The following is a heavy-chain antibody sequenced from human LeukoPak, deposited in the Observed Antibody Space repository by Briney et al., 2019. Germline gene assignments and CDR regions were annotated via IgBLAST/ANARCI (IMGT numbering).Heavy chain of an antibody. CDR3: ARARERCTNYAFDI. CDR1: GFTVSSSY. Sequence: PGGSLRLSCAASGFTVSSSYISWVRQAPGKGLEWVSVIYSGGSTYYADSVKGRFTISRDNSKNTLHLQMNSLRAEDTAVYYCARARERCTNYAFDIWGQGTMVTVSS. D-gene: IGHD2-8*01. J-gene: IGHJ3*02. CDR2: IYSGGST. V-gene: IGHV3-53*01.